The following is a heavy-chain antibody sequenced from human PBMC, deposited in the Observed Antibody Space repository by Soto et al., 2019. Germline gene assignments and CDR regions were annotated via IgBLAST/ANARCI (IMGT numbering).Heavy chain of an antibody. J-gene: IGHJ6*02. CDR2: ISTNNGDI. CDR1: GYTFNTFG. CDR3: ARDWSAWTLPDV. D-gene: IGHD3-3*01. Sequence: GASVKVSCKASGYTFNTFGMSWVRQAPGQGLGWMGWISTNNGDIKYAQNFQARVTMTTDTSTTTAYMELRGLTSDDTAVYYCARDWSAWTLPDVWGQGTAVTVSS. V-gene: IGHV1-18*04.